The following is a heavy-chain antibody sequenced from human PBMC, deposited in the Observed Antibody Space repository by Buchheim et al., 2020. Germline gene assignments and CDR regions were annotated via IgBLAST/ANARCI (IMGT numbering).Heavy chain of an antibody. CDR2: IYYSGST. V-gene: IGHV4-39*07. J-gene: IGHJ6*02. CDR3: ARDNLVVVPAAMRYYYYGMDV. Sequence: QLQLQESGPGLVKPSETLSITCTVSGGSISSSSYYWGWIRQPPGKGLEWIGSIYYSGSTYYNPSLKSRVTISVDTSKNQFSLKLSSVTAADTAVYYCARDNLVVVPAAMRYYYYGMDVWGQGTT. D-gene: IGHD2-2*01. CDR1: GGSISSSSYY.